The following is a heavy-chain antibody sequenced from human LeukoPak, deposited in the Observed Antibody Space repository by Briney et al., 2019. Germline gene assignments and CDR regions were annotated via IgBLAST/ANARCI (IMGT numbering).Heavy chain of an antibody. CDR3: ASSKDFYLDY. V-gene: IGHV3-7*03. J-gene: IGHJ4*02. Sequence: GGSLRLSCAASGFTLNSYWMSWVRQAPGKGLEWVANIKQDGSEKYYVDSVKGRFTISRDNAKKSLYLQINSLRAEDTAVYYCASSKDFYLDYWGQGTLVTVSS. CDR1: GFTLNSYW. CDR2: IKQDGSEK.